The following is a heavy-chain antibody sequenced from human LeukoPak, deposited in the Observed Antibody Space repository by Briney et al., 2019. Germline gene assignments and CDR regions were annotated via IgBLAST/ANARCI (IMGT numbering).Heavy chain of an antibody. V-gene: IGHV4-61*02. Sequence: PSETLSLTCTVPGGSISSGSYYWSWIRQPAGKGLEWIGRIYTSGSTNYNPSLKSRVTISVDTSKNQFSLKLSSVTAADTAVYYCARDGALGAAGTFDYWGQGTLVTVSS. J-gene: IGHJ4*02. D-gene: IGHD1-26*01. CDR3: ARDGALGAAGTFDY. CDR2: IYTSGST. CDR1: GGSISSGSYY.